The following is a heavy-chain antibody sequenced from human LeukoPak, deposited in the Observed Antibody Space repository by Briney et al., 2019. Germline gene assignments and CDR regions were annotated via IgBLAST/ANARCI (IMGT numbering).Heavy chain of an antibody. D-gene: IGHD3/OR15-3a*01. Sequence: GASAKVSCKASGGTFSSYAISWVRQAPGQGLEWMGGIIPIFGTANYAQKFQGRVTITTDESTSTAYMELSRLRSDDTAVYYCARGPLHGLYDASFDPWGQGTLVTVSS. CDR2: IIPIFGTA. CDR1: GGTFSSYA. CDR3: ARGPLHGLYDASFDP. V-gene: IGHV1-69*05. J-gene: IGHJ5*02.